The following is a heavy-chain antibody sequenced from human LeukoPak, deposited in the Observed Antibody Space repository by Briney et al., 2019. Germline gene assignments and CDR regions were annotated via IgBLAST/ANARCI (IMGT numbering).Heavy chain of an antibody. Sequence: SSVKVSCKASGGTFSSYAISWVRQPPGQGLEWMGRIIPIHGLANYAQKFQGRVTIPADKSTSTAYMELSSQLSEDTAVYYFARDNGSYALAIWFDPWGQGTLVTGSS. V-gene: IGHV1-69*04. CDR3: ARDNGSYALAIWFDP. D-gene: IGHD1-26*01. CDR1: GGTFSSYA. J-gene: IGHJ5*02. CDR2: IIPIHGLA.